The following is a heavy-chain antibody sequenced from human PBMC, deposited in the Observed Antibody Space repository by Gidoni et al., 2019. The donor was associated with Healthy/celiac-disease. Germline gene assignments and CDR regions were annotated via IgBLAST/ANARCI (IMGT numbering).Heavy chain of an antibody. Sequence: EVQLLESGGGLVQPGGSLRLSCAVSGFTFSSYAMSWVRQAPGKGLEWVSAISGSGGSTYYADSVKGRFTISRDNSKNTLYLQMNSLRAEDTAVYYGAKDPPEREGVRGVLDYWGQGTLVTVSS. CDR1: GFTFSSYA. D-gene: IGHD3-10*01. J-gene: IGHJ4*02. CDR2: ISGSGGST. V-gene: IGHV3-23*01. CDR3: AKDPPEREGVRGVLDY.